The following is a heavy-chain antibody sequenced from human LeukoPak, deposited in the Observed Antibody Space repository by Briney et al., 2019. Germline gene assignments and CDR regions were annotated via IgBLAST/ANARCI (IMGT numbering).Heavy chain of an antibody. CDR1: GFTFNSSW. CDR2: INNDGSST. Sequence: GGSLRLSCAASGFTFNSSWMHWVRQAAGKGLVWVSRINNDGSSTGYADSVKGRFTVSRDNAKNTLYLQMNSLRAEDTAVYYCARVSSSGSVYWGQGTLVTVSS. CDR3: ARVSSSGSVY. V-gene: IGHV3-74*01. D-gene: IGHD6-6*01. J-gene: IGHJ4*02.